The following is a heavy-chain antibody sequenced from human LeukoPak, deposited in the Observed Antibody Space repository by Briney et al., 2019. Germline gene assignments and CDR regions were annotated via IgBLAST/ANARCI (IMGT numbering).Heavy chain of an antibody. V-gene: IGHV3-23*01. Sequence: PGGSLRLSCAASGFTFSSYAMHWVRQAPGKGLEWVSAISGSGGSAYYADSVKGRFTISRDNSKNTLYLQMNSLRAEDTAVYYCAKDPYSNYAFDYWGQGTLVTVSS. CDR3: AKDPYSNYAFDY. D-gene: IGHD4-4*01. CDR1: GFTFSSYA. CDR2: ISGSGGSA. J-gene: IGHJ4*02.